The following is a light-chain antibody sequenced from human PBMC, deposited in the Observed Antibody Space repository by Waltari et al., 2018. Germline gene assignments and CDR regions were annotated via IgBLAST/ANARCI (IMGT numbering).Light chain of an antibody. V-gene: IGKV1-33*01. CDR3: QQFDNLPVT. J-gene: IGKJ5*01. CDR2: DAS. Sequence: DIQMTQSPSSLSASVGDRVTITCQASHDITHYLHWYQQKPGKAPKLLIYDASNLETGVPSRFSGSGSWTYFTLTISSLQPEDIATYYCQQFDNLPVTFGQGTRLEIK. CDR1: HDITHY.